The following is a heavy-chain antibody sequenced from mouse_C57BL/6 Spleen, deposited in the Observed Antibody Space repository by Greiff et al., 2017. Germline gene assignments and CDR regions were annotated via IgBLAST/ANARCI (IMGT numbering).Heavy chain of an antibody. Sequence: VKLQESGAELVKPGASVKLSCKASGYTFTEYTIHWVKQRSGQGLEWIGWFYPGSGSIKYNEKFKDKATLTADKSSSTVYMEISRLTSEDSAVYFCARHEEITTVVATDWYFDVWGTGTTVTVSS. CDR1: GYTFTEYT. V-gene: IGHV1-62-2*01. J-gene: IGHJ1*03. D-gene: IGHD1-1*01. CDR2: FYPGSGSI. CDR3: ARHEEITTVVATDWYFDV.